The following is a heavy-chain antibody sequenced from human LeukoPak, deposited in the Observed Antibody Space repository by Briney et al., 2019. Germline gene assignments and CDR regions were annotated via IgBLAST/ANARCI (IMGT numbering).Heavy chain of an antibody. J-gene: IGHJ6*03. CDR3: ARGGSGSGWYPIFYYYYYMDV. CDR1: GGSISSYY. Sequence: SETLSLTCTVSGGSISSYYWSWIRQPPGKGLEWIGYIYYSGSTNYNPSLKSRVTISVDTSKNQFSLKLSSVTAADTAVYYCARGGSGSGWYPIFYYYYYMDVWGKGTTVTVSS. CDR2: IYYSGST. V-gene: IGHV4-59*01. D-gene: IGHD6-19*01.